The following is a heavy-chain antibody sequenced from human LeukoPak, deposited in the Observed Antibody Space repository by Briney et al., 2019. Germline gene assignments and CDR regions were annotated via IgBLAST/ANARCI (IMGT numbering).Heavy chain of an antibody. CDR2: LHTSGNN. Sequence: SETLSLTCTVSGGSIGSYYWNWIRQPAGKGLEWIGRLHTSGNNNYNPSLKSRVTISVDTSKNQFSLKLSSVTAADTAVYYCARELRFSSYYYYMDVWGKGTTVTVSS. J-gene: IGHJ6*03. CDR1: GGSIGSYY. CDR3: ARELRFSSYYYYMDV. V-gene: IGHV4-4*07. D-gene: IGHD3-3*01.